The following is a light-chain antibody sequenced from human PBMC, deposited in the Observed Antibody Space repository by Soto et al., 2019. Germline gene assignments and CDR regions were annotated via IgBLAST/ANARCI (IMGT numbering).Light chain of an antibody. CDR1: ERIYIAY. Sequence: EVVLTQSPGTLSLSRGESATLSCRASERIYIAYLWWYQQKPGQAPRLLIYGTSSRATGIPDRFSGSGSGTDLTLTISRLEPEDFAVYYCQQYGNSPITFGQGTRLEI. CDR3: QQYGNSPIT. CDR2: GTS. V-gene: IGKV3-20*01. J-gene: IGKJ5*01.